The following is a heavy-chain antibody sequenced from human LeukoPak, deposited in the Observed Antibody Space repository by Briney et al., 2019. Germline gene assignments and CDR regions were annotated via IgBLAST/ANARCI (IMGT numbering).Heavy chain of an antibody. CDR1: GYTFTSYD. V-gene: IGHV1-8*01. CDR2: MNPNSGNT. J-gene: IGHJ5*02. D-gene: IGHD4-17*01. CDR3: AGVDYGARGNWFDP. Sequence: AASVKVSCKASGYTFTSYDINWVRQATGQGLEWMGWMNPNSGNTGYAQKFQGRVTMTRNTSISTAHMELSSLRSEDTAVYYCAGVDYGARGNWFDPWGQGTLVTVSS.